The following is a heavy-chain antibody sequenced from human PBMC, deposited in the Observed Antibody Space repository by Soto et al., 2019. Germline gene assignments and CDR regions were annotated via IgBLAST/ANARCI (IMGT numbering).Heavy chain of an antibody. CDR2: IYYSGST. CDR3: ARDRNRVAATGDYYGMDV. V-gene: IGHV4-31*03. CDR1: GGSISSGGYY. Sequence: SETQSLTCTVSGGSISSGGYYWSWIRQHPGKGLEWIGYIYYSGSTYYNPSLRSRVTISVDTSKNQFSLKLSSVTAADTAVYYCARDRNRVAATGDYYGMDVWGQGTTVTVSS. D-gene: IGHD2-15*01. J-gene: IGHJ6*02.